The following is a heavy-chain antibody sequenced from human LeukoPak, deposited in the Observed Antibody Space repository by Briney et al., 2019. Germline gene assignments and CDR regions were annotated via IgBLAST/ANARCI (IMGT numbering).Heavy chain of an antibody. Sequence: ASVKVSCKASGYTFTSYYMHWVRQAPGQGLEWVAIINPSGGGTSYAQKLQGRVTMTTDTSTSTAYMELRSLRSDDTAVYYCARGILRFLEWLYPDYWGQGTLVTVSS. CDR2: INPSGGGT. V-gene: IGHV1-46*01. D-gene: IGHD3-3*01. CDR1: GYTFTSYY. J-gene: IGHJ4*02. CDR3: ARGILRFLEWLYPDY.